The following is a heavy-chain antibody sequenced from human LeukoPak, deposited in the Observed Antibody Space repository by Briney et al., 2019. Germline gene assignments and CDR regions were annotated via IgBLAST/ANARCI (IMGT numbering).Heavy chain of an antibody. D-gene: IGHD3-22*01. CDR3: ARARDSSGYYYYYYMDV. CDR2: ISYDGSNK. V-gene: IGHV3-30*04. J-gene: IGHJ6*03. Sequence: GRSLRLSCAASGFTFSSYAMHWVRQAPGKGLEWVAVISYDGSNKYYADSVKGRFTISRDNSKNTLYLQMNSLRAEDTAVYYCARARDSSGYYYYYYMDVWGKGTTVTVSS. CDR1: GFTFSSYA.